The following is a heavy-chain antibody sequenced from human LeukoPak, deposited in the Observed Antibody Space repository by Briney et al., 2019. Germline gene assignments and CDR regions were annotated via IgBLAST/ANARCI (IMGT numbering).Heavy chain of an antibody. CDR2: ISAYNGNT. V-gene: IGHV1-18*01. Sequence: ASVKVSCKASGYTFTSYGISWVRQAPGQGLEWMGWISAYNGNTNYAQELQGRVTMTTDTSTSTAYMELRSLRSDDTAVYYCARGLGILGATTGLFDYWGQGTLVTVSS. D-gene: IGHD1-26*01. J-gene: IGHJ4*02. CDR3: ARGLGILGATTGLFDY. CDR1: GYTFTSYG.